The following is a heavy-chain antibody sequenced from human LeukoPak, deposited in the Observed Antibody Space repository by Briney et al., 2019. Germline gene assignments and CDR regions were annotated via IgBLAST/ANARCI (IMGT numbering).Heavy chain of an antibody. D-gene: IGHD5-24*01. CDR1: GFTVSSNY. CDR2: ISSSSGYI. J-gene: IGHJ4*02. V-gene: IGHV3-21*01. CDR3: ARFRDGYNQPFDY. Sequence: GGSLRLSCAASGFTVSSNYMNWVRQAPGKGLEWVSSISSSSGYIYYADSVKGRFTISRDNAKNSLYLQMNSLRAEDTAMYYCARFRDGYNQPFDYWGQGTLVTVSS.